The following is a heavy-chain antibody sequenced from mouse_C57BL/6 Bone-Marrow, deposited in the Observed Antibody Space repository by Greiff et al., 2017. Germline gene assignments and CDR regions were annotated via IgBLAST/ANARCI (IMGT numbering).Heavy chain of an antibody. CDR2: IDPEDGDT. CDR1: GFNIKDYY. J-gene: IGHJ2*01. V-gene: IGHV14-2*01. CDR3: ARGIYYYGSSSYYFDY. Sequence: VQLQQSGAELVKPGASVKLSCTASGFNIKDYYMHWVKQRTEQGLAWIGRIDPEDGDTKYAPKFQGQATITADTSSNTAYLQLSSLTSEDTAVYYCARGIYYYGSSSYYFDYWGQGTTLTVSS. D-gene: IGHD1-1*01.